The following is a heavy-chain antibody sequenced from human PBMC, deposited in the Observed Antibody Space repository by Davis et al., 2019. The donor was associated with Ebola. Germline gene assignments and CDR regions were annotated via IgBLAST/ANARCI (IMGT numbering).Heavy chain of an antibody. CDR2: IKEDGSEK. CDR1: GITFSRSW. V-gene: IGHV3-7*01. J-gene: IGHJ4*02. CDR3: ARDPWDF. Sequence: PGGPLRLSCAASGITFSRSWMSWVRQAPGKGLEWVANIKEDGSEKYYVDSVKGRFTISRDNAKNSLYLQMNSLGVEDTAVYYCARDPWDFWGQGTLVTVSS.